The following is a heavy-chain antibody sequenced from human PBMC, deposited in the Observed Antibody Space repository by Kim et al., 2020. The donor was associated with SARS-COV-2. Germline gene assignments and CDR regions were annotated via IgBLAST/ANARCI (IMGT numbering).Heavy chain of an antibody. CDR3: AREHIVVVTGFRRYYYGMDV. Sequence: SETLSLTCTVSGGSISSYYWSWIRQPPGKGLEWIGYIYYSGSTNYNPSLKSRVTISVDTSKNQFSLKLSSVTAADTAVYYCAREHIVVVTGFRRYYYGMDVWGQGTTVTVSS. CDR1: GGSISSYY. J-gene: IGHJ6*02. D-gene: IGHD2-21*02. CDR2: IYYSGST. V-gene: IGHV4-59*01.